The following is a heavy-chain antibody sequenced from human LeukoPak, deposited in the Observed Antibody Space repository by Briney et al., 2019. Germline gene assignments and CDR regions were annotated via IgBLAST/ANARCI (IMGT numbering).Heavy chain of an antibody. CDR3: VGLGENY. V-gene: IGHV3-7*02. CDR1: GFTFNSYD. D-gene: IGHD3-10*01. J-gene: IGHJ4*02. Sequence: GGSLRLSCAASGFTFNSYDMTWARQASGKGLEWVANIKQDGSEKYYVDSVKGRFTISRDNAKNSLYLQMNSLRAEDTAVYYCVGLGENYWGQGTLVTVSS. CDR2: IKQDGSEK.